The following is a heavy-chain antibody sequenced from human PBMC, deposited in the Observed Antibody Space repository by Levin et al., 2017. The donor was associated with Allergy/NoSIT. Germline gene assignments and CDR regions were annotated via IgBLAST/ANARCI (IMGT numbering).Heavy chain of an antibody. Sequence: PGGSLRLSCAASGFTFSSYAMHWVRQAPGKGLEWVAVISYDGSNKYYADSVKGRFTISRDNSENTLYLQMNSLRAEDTAVYYCARGGRYSYGANNWFDPWGQGTLVTVSS. CDR2: ISYDGSNK. V-gene: IGHV3-30-3*01. CDR3: ARGGRYSYGANNWFDP. CDR1: GFTFSSYA. D-gene: IGHD5-18*01. J-gene: IGHJ5*02.